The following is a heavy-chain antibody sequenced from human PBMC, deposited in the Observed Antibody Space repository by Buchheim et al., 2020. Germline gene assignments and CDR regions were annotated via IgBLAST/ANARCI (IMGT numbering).Heavy chain of an antibody. CDR3: ARHSSGWGYYYYMDV. V-gene: IGHV4-39*01. CDR2: IYYSGST. D-gene: IGHD6-19*01. J-gene: IGHJ6*03. CDR1: GGSISSSSYY. Sequence: QLQLQESGPGLVKPSETLSLTCTVSGGSISSSSYYWGWVRQPPGKGLEWIGSIYYSGSTYYNPSLKSRVTISVDTSKNQFSRKLSSVTAADTAVYYCARHSSGWGYYYYMDVWGKGTT.